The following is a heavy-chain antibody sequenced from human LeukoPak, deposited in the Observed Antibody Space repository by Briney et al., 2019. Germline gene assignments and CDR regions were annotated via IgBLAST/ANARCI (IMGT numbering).Heavy chain of an antibody. CDR3: ARDNGMDWNYVYFDY. CDR1: GFTFSSYA. V-gene: IGHV3-30*04. CDR2: ISYDGSNK. J-gene: IGHJ4*02. Sequence: GGSLRLSCAASGFTFSSYAMHWVRQAPGKGLEWVAVISYDGSNKYYADSVKGRFTISRDNSKNTLYLQMNSLRAEDTAVYYCARDNGMDWNYVYFDYWGQGTLVTVSS. D-gene: IGHD1-7*01.